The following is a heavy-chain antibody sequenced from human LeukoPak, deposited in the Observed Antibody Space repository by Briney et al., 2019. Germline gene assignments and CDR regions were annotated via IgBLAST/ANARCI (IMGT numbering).Heavy chain of an antibody. CDR3: ARDLGSCYGFGCWFDP. D-gene: IGHD2-2*01. V-gene: IGHV1-18*01. J-gene: IGHJ5*02. CDR1: GYTFTSYG. CDR2: ISAYNGNT. Sequence: GASVKVSCKASGYTFTSYGISWVRQAPGQGLEWMGWISAYNGNTNYAQKLQGRVTMTTDTSTSTAYMELRSLRSDDTAVYYCARDLGSCYGFGCWFDPWGQGTLVTVSS.